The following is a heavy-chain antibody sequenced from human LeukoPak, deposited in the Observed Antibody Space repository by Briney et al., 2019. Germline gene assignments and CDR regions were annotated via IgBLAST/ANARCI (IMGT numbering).Heavy chain of an antibody. CDR1: GFTATKNY. Sequence: TPRPSRAVSGFTATKNYMNWVPQAPGDGVWWVSSISASSSYLYHADSVKGRFTISRDNAKNSLYLEMYSLRAEDTAVYYCARVYTMIVVVDYWGQGTLVTVSS. J-gene: IGHJ4*02. V-gene: IGHV3-21*01. CDR2: ISASSSYL. D-gene: IGHD3-22*01. CDR3: ARVYTMIVVVDY.